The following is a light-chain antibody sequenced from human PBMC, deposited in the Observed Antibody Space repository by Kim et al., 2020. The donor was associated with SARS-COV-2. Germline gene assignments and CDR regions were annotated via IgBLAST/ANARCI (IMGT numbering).Light chain of an antibody. J-gene: IGKJ4*01. CDR2: SAS. Sequence: EIVLTQSPGTLSLSPGQRATLSCRASQTVTSTYFAWYQQKPGQAPRLLIYSASSRATGIPDRFSGSGSGTDFTLTISRLEPEDFAVYYCQQYGSSPLTFGGGTKLEI. CDR1: QTVTSTY. CDR3: QQYGSSPLT. V-gene: IGKV3-20*01.